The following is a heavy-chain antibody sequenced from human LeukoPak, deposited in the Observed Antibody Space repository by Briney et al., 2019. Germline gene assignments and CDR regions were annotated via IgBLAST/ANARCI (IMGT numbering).Heavy chain of an antibody. V-gene: IGHV5-51*01. J-gene: IGHJ6*02. CDR1: GCRFTSYW. CDR3: ARSDQLHWFGDPRRPFYYGMDV. CDR2: FYSGESDN. D-gene: IGHD3-10*01. Sequence: GGSLETSLRGLGCRFTSYWIAWVRQMPGKGPEWMGIFYSGESDNRYSPSLQGQVLITTDKSNRTTSLQWSSVTATDGAIYYCARSDQLHWFGDPRRPFYYGMDVWGQGTTVTVSS.